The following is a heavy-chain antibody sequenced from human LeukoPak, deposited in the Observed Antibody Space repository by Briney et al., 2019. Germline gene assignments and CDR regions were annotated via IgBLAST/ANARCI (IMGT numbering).Heavy chain of an antibody. D-gene: IGHD3-3*01. J-gene: IGHJ6*03. CDR1: GFTVSSNY. CDR2: ISSSSSTI. Sequence: GGSLRLSCAAPGFTVSSNYMSWVRQAPGKGLEWVSYISSSSSTIYYADSVKGRFTISRDNAKNSLYLQMNSLRAEDTAVYYCARGTLEWLLSYYYMDVWGKGTTVTVSS. CDR3: ARGTLEWLLSYYYMDV. V-gene: IGHV3-48*01.